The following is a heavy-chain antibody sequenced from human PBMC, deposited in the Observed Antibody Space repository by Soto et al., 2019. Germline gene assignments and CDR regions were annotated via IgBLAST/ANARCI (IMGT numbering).Heavy chain of an antibody. D-gene: IGHD6-25*01. CDR2: IYYSGGT. V-gene: IGHV4-4*02. CDR3: ARAPTLLPAFDH. Sequence: HVQLQESGPGLVKPSGTLSLTCTVSGDYIKSSHWYSWVRQPPGQGLEWIGEIYYSGGTNLNTSLKGRVPMSLGKFKNEIFLNPASVTAADTAIYYFARAPTLLPAFDHWGPGALVTGPS. CDR1: GDYIKSSHW. J-gene: IGHJ4*02.